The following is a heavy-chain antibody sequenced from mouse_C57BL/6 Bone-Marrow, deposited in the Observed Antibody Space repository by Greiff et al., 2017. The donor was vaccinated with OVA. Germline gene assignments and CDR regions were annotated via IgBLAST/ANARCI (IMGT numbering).Heavy chain of an antibody. CDR2: IYPGSGST. CDR3: AREYSNYVLYAMDY. V-gene: IGHV1-55*01. CDR1: GYTFTSYW. Sequence: VQLQQPGAELVKPGASVKMSCKASGYTFTSYWITWVKQRPGQGLEWIGDIYPGSGSTNYNEKFKSKATLTVDTSSSTAYMQLSSLTSEDSAVYYCAREYSNYVLYAMDYWGQGTSVTVSS. D-gene: IGHD2-5*01. J-gene: IGHJ4*01.